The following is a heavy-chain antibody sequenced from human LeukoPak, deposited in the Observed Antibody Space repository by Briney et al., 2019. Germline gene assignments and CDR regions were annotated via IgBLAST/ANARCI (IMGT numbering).Heavy chain of an antibody. CDR1: GFTFTSTA. D-gene: IGHD2-2*01. CDR2: ILVGSGNT. V-gene: IGHV1-58*01. Sequence: SVKVSCTASGFTFTSTAVQWVRQARGQRLEWIGWILVGSGNTNYAQMFQERVTLTWDVSTSTAYMVLSSLRSEDTAIYYCASDPPYTSSSAWWGQGTLVTVSS. CDR3: ASDPPYTSSSAW. J-gene: IGHJ4*02.